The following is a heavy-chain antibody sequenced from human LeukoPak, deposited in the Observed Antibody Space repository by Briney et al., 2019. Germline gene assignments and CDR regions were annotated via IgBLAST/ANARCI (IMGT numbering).Heavy chain of an antibody. Sequence: GGSLRLSCAASGFTFDDYAMHWVRQAPGRGLEWVAGISVNGDTFHIDSVRGRFTISRENAKNSLYLQMNSLRVEDTALYYCARNWGNLYFDLWGRGTLVTVSS. D-gene: IGHD3-16*01. V-gene: IGHV3-13*01. CDR3: ARNWGNLYFDL. CDR1: GFTFDDYA. J-gene: IGHJ2*01. CDR2: ISVNGDT.